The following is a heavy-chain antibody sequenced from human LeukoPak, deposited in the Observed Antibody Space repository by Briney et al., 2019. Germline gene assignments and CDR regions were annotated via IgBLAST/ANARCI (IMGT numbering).Heavy chain of an antibody. Sequence: PGGSLRLSCAASGFTFSSYAMSWVRQAPGKGLEWVSAISGSGGSTYYADSVKGRFTISRDNSKNTLYLQMNSLRAEDTAVYYCAKDTDSSGWTHPDYWGQGTLVTVSS. D-gene: IGHD6-19*01. CDR3: AKDTDSSGWTHPDY. V-gene: IGHV3-23*01. J-gene: IGHJ4*02. CDR1: GFTFSSYA. CDR2: ISGSGGST.